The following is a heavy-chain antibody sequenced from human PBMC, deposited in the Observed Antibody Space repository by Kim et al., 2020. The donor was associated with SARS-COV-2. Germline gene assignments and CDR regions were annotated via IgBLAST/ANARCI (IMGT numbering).Heavy chain of an antibody. J-gene: IGHJ6*02. CDR1: GYSFTSYW. CDR2: IDPSDSYT. CDR3: ASLVGTTGDGLDV. V-gene: IGHV5-10-1*01. D-gene: IGHD5-12*01. Sequence: GESLKISCKGSGYSFTSYWITWVRQMPGKGLEWMGRIDPSDSYTDYSPSFQVHVTISADKSISTAYLQWSSLKASDTAMYYCASLVGTTGDGLDVWGQGTTVTVSS.